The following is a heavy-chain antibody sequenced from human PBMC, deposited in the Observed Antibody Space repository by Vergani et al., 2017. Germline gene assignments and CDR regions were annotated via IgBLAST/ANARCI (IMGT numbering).Heavy chain of an antibody. V-gene: IGHV3-21*01. CDR1: GFTFSSYS. D-gene: IGHD1-1*01. J-gene: IGHJ6*02. Sequence: EVQLVESGGGLVKPGGSLRLSCAASGFTFSSYSMNWVRQAPGKGLEWVSSISSSSSYIYYADSGKGQFTISRDNAKNSRYLQMNSLRAEDTAVSYCARDRYNWNDGGASGYYGMDVWGQGTTVTVSS. CDR2: ISSSSSYI. CDR3: ARDRYNWNDGGASGYYGMDV.